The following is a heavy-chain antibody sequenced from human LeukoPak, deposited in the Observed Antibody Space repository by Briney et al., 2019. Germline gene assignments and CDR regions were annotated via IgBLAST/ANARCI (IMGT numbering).Heavy chain of an antibody. Sequence: GRSLRLSCAASGFTFSSYGMHWVRQAPGKGLEWVAVISYDGSNKHYADSVKGRFTISRDNSKNTLYLQMNSLRAEDTAVYYCAKDIQLWFEAANYYFDYWGQGTLVTVSS. D-gene: IGHD5-18*01. CDR2: ISYDGSNK. CDR3: AKDIQLWFEAANYYFDY. V-gene: IGHV3-30*18. CDR1: GFTFSSYG. J-gene: IGHJ4*02.